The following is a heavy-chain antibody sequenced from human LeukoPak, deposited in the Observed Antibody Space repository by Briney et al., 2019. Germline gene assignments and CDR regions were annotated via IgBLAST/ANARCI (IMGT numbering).Heavy chain of an antibody. CDR3: TRGQKDFDC. Sequence: GGSLRLSCTGSGFSFRDYAMTWVRQAPGKGLEWVGFIRSKAGSGTTEYDASVKGRFTISRDDSKTVAYLQMNSLKTDDTAIYYCTRGQKDFDCWGQGTLVTVSS. CDR1: GFSFRDYA. CDR2: IRSKAGSGTT. V-gene: IGHV3-49*04. J-gene: IGHJ4*02.